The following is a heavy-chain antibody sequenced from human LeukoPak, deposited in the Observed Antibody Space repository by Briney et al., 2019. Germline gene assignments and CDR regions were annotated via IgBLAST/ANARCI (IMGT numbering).Heavy chain of an antibody. Sequence: PGGSLRLSCAASGFTFSSYWMHWVRQAPGKGLVWVSRINTGGSTTDYADSVKGRFTISRDNAKNTLYLQMNSLRAEDTAVYYCARDVSTPSYYDFWSGYFREPFDYWGQGTLVTVSS. J-gene: IGHJ4*02. V-gene: IGHV3-74*01. D-gene: IGHD3-3*01. CDR3: ARDVSTPSYYDFWSGYFREPFDY. CDR1: GFTFSSYW. CDR2: INTGGSTT.